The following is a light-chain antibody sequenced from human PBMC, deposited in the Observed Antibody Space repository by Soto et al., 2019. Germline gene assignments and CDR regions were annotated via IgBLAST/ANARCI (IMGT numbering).Light chain of an antibody. V-gene: IGKV2-30*02. CDR3: MKGSHWPIT. Sequence: DVVMTQSPLSLPVTLGQPASISCRSNQSLVHSDGIAYFSWFQQRPGRSPRRLIYKVSNRDSGVPARFSGSGSDTDFAMKISRVEAEDVGVYYCMKGSHWPITFGQGTRLEIK. CDR2: KVS. CDR1: QSLVHSDGIAY. J-gene: IGKJ5*01.